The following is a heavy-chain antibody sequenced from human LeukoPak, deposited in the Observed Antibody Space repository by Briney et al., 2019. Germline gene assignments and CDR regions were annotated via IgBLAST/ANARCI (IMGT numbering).Heavy chain of an antibody. Sequence: GGSLRLSCAASGFTFSSYGTSWVRQAPGKGLEWVSAISGSGGSTYYADSVKGRFSISRDNSKNTLYLQINSLRVEDTAVYYCAKDMRMASFEHWGRGTQVTVSS. J-gene: IGHJ4*02. CDR3: AKDMRMASFEH. CDR2: ISGSGGST. CDR1: GFTFSSYG. D-gene: IGHD5-24*01. V-gene: IGHV3-23*01.